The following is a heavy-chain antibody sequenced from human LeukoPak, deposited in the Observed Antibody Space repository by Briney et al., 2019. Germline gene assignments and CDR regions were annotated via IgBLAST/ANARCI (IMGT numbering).Heavy chain of an antibody. V-gene: IGHV4-59*08. CDR2: IYYSGST. CDR3: ARREGDY. Sequence: SETLSLTCTVSGGSISSYYWSWIRQPPGKGLEWIGYIYYSGSTNYNPSLKSRVTISVDTSKNQFSLKLSSVTAADTAVYYCARREGDYWGQGTLVTVSS. J-gene: IGHJ4*02. CDR1: GGSISSYY.